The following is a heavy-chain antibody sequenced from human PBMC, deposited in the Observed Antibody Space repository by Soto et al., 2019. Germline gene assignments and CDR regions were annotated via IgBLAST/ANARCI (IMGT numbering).Heavy chain of an antibody. CDR1: GGSFSGYY. CDR2: INHSGST. D-gene: IGHD3-3*01. J-gene: IGHJ4*02. V-gene: IGHV4-34*01. Sequence: SETLSLTCAVYGGSFSGYYWSWIRQPPGKGLEWIGEINHSGSTNYNPSLKSRVTISVDTSKNQFSLKLSSVTAADTAVYYCARGRTFGVVIIGSRYFDYWGQGTLVTVSS. CDR3: ARGRTFGVVIIGSRYFDY.